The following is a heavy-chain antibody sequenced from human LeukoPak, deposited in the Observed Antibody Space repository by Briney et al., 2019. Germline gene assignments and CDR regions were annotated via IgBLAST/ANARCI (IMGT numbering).Heavy chain of an antibody. CDR2: INSDGSSI. V-gene: IGHV3-74*01. D-gene: IGHD3-16*01. J-gene: IGHJ4*02. Sequence: GGSLRLSCAASGLTFSSYWMHWFRQAPGKGLVWVARINSDGSSINYADSVKGRFTISRDNAKNTLYLQMNSLRAEDTAVYYCARLTPPFDYWGQGTLVTVSS. CDR3: ARLTPPFDY. CDR1: GLTFSSYW.